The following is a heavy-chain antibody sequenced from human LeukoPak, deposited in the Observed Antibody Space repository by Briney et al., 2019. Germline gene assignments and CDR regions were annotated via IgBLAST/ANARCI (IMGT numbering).Heavy chain of an antibody. J-gene: IGHJ4*02. CDR2: IRPDGSGT. CDR1: GFSFSNFW. D-gene: IGHD3-22*01. V-gene: IGHV3-7*03. Sequence: GGSLRLSCAASGFSFSNFWMRWVRQAPGKGPEWVANIRPDGSGTDYVDSVKGRFTISRDNAKNSLYLQMNSLRARDTAVYYCARDSSGYFDYWGQGALVTVSS. CDR3: ARDSSGYFDY.